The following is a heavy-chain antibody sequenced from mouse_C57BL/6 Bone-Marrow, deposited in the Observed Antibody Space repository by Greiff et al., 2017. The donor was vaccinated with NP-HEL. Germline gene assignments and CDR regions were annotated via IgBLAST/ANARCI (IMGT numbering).Heavy chain of an antibody. J-gene: IGHJ4*01. CDR1: GFTFSSYA. V-gene: IGHV5-9-1*02. Sequence: EVKLQESGEGLVKPGGSLTLSCAASGFTFSSYAMSWVRQTPEQRLEWVAYISSGGDYIYYADTVKGRFTISRDNARNTLYLQMSSLKSEDTAMYYCTRVPWAMDYWGQGTSVTVSS. CDR2: ISSGGDYI. CDR3: TRVPWAMDY. D-gene: IGHD5-1*01.